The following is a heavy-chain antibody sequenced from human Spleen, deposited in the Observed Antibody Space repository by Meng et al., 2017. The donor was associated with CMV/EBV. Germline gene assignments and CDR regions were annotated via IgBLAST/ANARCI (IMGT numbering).Heavy chain of an antibody. Sequence: GGSLRLSCAASGFTFSSYELNWVRQAPGKGLEWLAYIAFSGAPIYYADSVKGRFTISRDNAKNSLYLQMNSLRGEDTAVYYCARDLILDYWGRERWSPSPQ. CDR2: IAFSGAPI. CDR1: GFTFSSYE. V-gene: IGHV3-48*03. J-gene: IGHJ4*02. CDR3: ARDLILDY.